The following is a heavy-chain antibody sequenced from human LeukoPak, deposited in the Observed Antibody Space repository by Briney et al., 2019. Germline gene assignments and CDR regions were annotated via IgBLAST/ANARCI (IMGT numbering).Heavy chain of an antibody. D-gene: IGHD6-13*01. CDR2: THDSGNS. Sequence: AETLSLSCTGYVEPLSYKYWAWGPRPPARGLEWIGYTHDSGNSNYNPSLRSRVTISIDTSKTQFSLKLTSVTAADTAVYYCARDRSAAPADYWGQGALFTVSS. CDR3: ARDRSAAPADY. CDR1: VEPLSYKY. V-gene: IGHV4-59*13. J-gene: IGHJ4*02.